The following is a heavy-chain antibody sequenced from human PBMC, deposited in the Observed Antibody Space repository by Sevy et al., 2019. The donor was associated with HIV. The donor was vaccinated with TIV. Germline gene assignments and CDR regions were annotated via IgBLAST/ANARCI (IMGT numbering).Heavy chain of an antibody. CDR1: GFTFSSYG. Sequence: GGSLRLSCAASGFTFSSYGMHWVRQAPGKGLEWVAVIWYDGSNKYYADSVKGRFTISRDNSKNTLYLQMNSLRAEDTAVYYCARSYYDFRSGYYTDYYFDYWGQGTLVTVSS. CDR2: IWYDGSNK. V-gene: IGHV3-33*01. D-gene: IGHD3-3*01. J-gene: IGHJ4*02. CDR3: ARSYYDFRSGYYTDYYFDY.